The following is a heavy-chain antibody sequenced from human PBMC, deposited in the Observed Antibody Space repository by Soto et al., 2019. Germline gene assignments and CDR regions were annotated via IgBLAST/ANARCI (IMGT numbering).Heavy chain of an antibody. CDR1: GGTFSSYA. CDR2: IIPIFGTA. Sequence: QVQLVQSGAEVKKPGSSVKVSCKASGGTFSSYAISWVRQAPGQGLEWMGGIIPIFGTANYAQKFQGRVTITADESTSTAYMELSSLRSEDTAVYYCAATFTGRIAAAAYYFDYWGQGTLVTVSS. J-gene: IGHJ4*02. D-gene: IGHD6-13*01. V-gene: IGHV1-69*01. CDR3: AATFTGRIAAAAYYFDY.